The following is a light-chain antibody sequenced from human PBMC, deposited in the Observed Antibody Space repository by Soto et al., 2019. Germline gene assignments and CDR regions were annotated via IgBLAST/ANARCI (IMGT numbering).Light chain of an antibody. CDR1: SGNIGSDY. CDR2: EGN. J-gene: IGLJ1*01. Sequence: NFLLTQPHSVSDSPGKTVTISCTRSSGNIGSDYVQWYQQRPGSAPTIVIYEGNRRPSGVPDRFSGSIDSSSNSASLTISGLKTEDEADYYCQSYDSSNLYVFGTGTKLTVL. V-gene: IGLV6-57*04. CDR3: QSYDSSNLYV.